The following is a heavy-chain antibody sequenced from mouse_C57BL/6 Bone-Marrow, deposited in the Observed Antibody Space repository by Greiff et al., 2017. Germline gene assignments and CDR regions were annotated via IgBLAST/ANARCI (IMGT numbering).Heavy chain of an antibody. D-gene: IGHD2-3*01. CDR1: GFSLSTFGMG. Sequence: QVTLKESGPGILQPSQTLSLTCSFSGFSLSTFGMGVGWIRQPSGKGLEWLAHIWWDDDKYYNPALKSRLTISKDTSKNKVFLKTANVDTADTATYYCARIGFDGYYKAMDYWGQGTSVTVSS. CDR3: ARIGFDGYYKAMDY. V-gene: IGHV8-8*01. J-gene: IGHJ4*01. CDR2: IWWDDDK.